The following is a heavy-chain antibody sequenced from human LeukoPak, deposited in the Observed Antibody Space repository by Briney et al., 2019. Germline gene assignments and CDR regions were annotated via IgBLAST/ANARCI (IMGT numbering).Heavy chain of an antibody. D-gene: IGHD5-18*01. CDR3: ARDAGGYNYGYYFDY. Sequence: PSETLSLTCTVSGGSISTYYWSRIRQPPGKGLEWIGYIYYSGSTNYHPSLKSRVTISIATSKNQFSLKLTSVTAADTAVYYCARDAGGYNYGYYFDYWGQGTLVTVSS. CDR1: GGSISTYY. V-gene: IGHV4-59*13. J-gene: IGHJ4*02. CDR2: IYYSGST.